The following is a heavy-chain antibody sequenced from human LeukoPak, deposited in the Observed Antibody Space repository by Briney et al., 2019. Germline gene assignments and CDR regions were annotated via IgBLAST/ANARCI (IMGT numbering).Heavy chain of an antibody. Sequence: GASVKVSCKASGYTFTSYGISWVRQAPGQGLEWMGWISAYNGNTNYAQKLQGRVTMTTDTSTSTAYMELRSLRSDDTAVYYCARDRVLLWFGELLSWGQGTLVTVSS. V-gene: IGHV1-18*01. CDR3: ARDRVLLWFGELLS. D-gene: IGHD3-10*01. J-gene: IGHJ4*02. CDR1: GYTFTSYG. CDR2: ISAYNGNT.